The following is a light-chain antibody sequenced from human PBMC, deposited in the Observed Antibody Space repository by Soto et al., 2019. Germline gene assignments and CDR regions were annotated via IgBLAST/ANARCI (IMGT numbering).Light chain of an antibody. V-gene: IGLV2-14*01. CDR1: SSDVGGYNY. J-gene: IGLJ1*01. CDR2: EVS. Sequence: QSALTQPASVSGSPGQSITISCTGTSSDVGGYNYVSWYQQYPGKAPKLMISEVSNRPSGVSNRFSGSKSGNTASLTISGLQAEDEADYYCSSYTSSISYVFGTGTKLTVL. CDR3: SSYTSSISYV.